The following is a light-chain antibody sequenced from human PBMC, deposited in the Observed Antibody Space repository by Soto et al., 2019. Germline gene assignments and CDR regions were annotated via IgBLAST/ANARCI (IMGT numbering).Light chain of an antibody. CDR3: QQRASWPYT. CDR1: HDVSVS. J-gene: IGKJ2*01. CDR2: DAS. V-gene: IGKV3-11*01. Sequence: VLTQSPDTLSLSPGEGATLSCRASHDVSVSLVWYRQRPGQSPRLLIHDASNRATGISARFSGSGSGTDFTLTIGSLEPEESALYYCQQRASWPYTSGQRTK.